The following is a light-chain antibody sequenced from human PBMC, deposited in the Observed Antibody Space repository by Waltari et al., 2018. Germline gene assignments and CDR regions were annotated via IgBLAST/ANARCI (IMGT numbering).Light chain of an antibody. CDR1: SSDAGHYNL. CDR3: CSYAGHSTYV. V-gene: IGLV2-23*02. J-gene: IGLJ1*01. CDR2: EVS. Sequence: QSALTQPASVSGSPGQSITISCTGTSSDAGHYNLVSGYQQPPGKAPKLMLYEVSQRPPGVSNRFSGSKSGNTASLTISGLQPEDETDYYCCSYAGHSTYVFGTGTKVTVL.